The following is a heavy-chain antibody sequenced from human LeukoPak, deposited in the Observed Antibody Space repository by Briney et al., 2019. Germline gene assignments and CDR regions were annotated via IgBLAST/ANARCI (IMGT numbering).Heavy chain of an antibody. J-gene: IGHJ4*02. D-gene: IGHD3-10*01. V-gene: IGHV3-49*04. CDR2: IRSKAYGGTT. CDR3: TREGVLWFGEPYYFDY. CDR1: GFTFGDYA. Sequence: PGGSLRLSCTASGFTFGDYAMSWVRQAPGKGLEWVGFIRSKAYGGTTEYAASVKGRFTISRDDSKSIAYLQMNSLKTEDTAVYYCTREGVLWFGEPYYFDYWGQGTLVTVSS.